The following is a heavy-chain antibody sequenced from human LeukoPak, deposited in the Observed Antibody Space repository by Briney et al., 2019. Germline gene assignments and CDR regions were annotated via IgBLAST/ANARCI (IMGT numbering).Heavy chain of an antibody. CDR3: ARDAYCSGGSCFLGTWWSLYYYYGMDV. CDR2: IKQDETEK. J-gene: IGHJ6*02. Sequence: GGSLRLSCTASGFTFSNFWMGWVRQAPGKGLEWVANIKQDETEKFYLGSVKGRFTISRDNAKNSLYLQMNSLRAEDTAVYYCARDAYCSGGSCFLGTWWSLYYYYGMDVWGQGTTVTVSS. CDR1: GFTFSNFW. V-gene: IGHV3-7*01. D-gene: IGHD2-15*01.